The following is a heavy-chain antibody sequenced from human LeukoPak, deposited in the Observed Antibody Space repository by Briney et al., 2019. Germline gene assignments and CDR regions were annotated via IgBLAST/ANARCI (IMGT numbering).Heavy chain of an antibody. J-gene: IGHJ4*02. D-gene: IGHD4-17*01. CDR3: ARDRVGYGDYSFDC. Sequence: PGRSLRLSCAASGFTFSGSGTHWVRQAPGKGLEWVALIWYDGSTKFYADSVKGRYTISRDNSENTLYLQMNSLRDEDTAVYFCARDRVGYGDYSFDCWGQGTLVTVSS. CDR2: IWYDGSTK. V-gene: IGHV3-33*01. CDR1: GFTFSGSG.